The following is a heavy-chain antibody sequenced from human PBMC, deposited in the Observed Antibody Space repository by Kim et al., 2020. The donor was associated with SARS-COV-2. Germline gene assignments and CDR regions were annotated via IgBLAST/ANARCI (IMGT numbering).Heavy chain of an antibody. J-gene: IGHJ4*02. D-gene: IGHD1-26*01. V-gene: IGHV3-48*03. CDR3: ASPGWELLALCY. CDR2: ISSSGSTI. CDR1: GFTFSSYE. Sequence: GGSLRLSCAASGFTFSSYEMNWVRQAPGKGLEWVSYISSSGSTIYYADSVKGRFTISRDNAKNSLYLQMNSLRAEDTAVYYCASPGWELLALCYWGQGTLVTVSS.